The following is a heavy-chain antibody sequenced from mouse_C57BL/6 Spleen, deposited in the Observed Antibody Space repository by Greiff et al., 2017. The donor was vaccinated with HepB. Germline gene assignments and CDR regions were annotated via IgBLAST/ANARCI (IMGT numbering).Heavy chain of an antibody. CDR2: ISDGGSYT. J-gene: IGHJ2*01. CDR3: AREDGYVDY. V-gene: IGHV5-4*01. Sequence: EVQGVESGGGLVKPGGSLKLSCAASGFTFSSYAMSWVRQTPEKRLEWVATISDGGSYTYYPDNVKGRFTISRDNAKNNLYLQMSHLKSEDTAMYYCAREDGYVDYWGQGTTLTVSS. CDR1: GFTFSSYA. D-gene: IGHD2-3*01.